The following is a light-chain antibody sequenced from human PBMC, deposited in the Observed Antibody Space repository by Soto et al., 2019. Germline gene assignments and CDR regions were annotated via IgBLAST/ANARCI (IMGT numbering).Light chain of an antibody. Sequence: EVVMTQSPATLSVSPGERATLSCRASQNLSRNLAWYQQQPGQAPRLLIYGASTRATGIPARFSGSGSGTDVTLSISSLNSEDCAVYYCQHYDNWPHTFGQGTKLEI. CDR1: QNLSRN. CDR2: GAS. J-gene: IGKJ2*01. V-gene: IGKV3-15*01. CDR3: QHYDNWPHT.